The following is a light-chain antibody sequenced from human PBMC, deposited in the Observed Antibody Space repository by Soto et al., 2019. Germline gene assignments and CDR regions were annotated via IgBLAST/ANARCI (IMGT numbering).Light chain of an antibody. J-gene: IGKJ1*01. Sequence: DIQMTQSPSTLSASVGDRVTITCRASQSISSWLAWYQQKPGKAPKLLIYKASSLESGVPSRFSGSGSETEFTLTISSLQPDDFATYYCQQNNSYPWTFGQGTKLEIK. V-gene: IGKV1-5*03. CDR1: QSISSW. CDR2: KAS. CDR3: QQNNSYPWT.